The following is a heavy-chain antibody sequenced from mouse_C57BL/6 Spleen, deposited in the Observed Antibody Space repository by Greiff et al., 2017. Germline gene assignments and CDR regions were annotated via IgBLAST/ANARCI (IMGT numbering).Heavy chain of an antibody. CDR1: GYTFTSYW. CDR3: ARSGGYYDYDDDY. V-gene: IGHV1-53*01. Sequence: QVQLQQPGPELVKPGASVQLSCKASGYTFTSYWMHWVKQRPGQGLEWIGNINPSNGGTNYNEKFKSKATLTVDKASSTAYMQLSSLTSEDSAVYYCARSGGYYDYDDDYWGQGTTLTVSS. CDR2: INPSNGGT. D-gene: IGHD2-4*01. J-gene: IGHJ2*01.